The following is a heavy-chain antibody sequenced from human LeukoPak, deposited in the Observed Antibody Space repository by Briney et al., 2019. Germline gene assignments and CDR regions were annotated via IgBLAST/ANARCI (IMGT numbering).Heavy chain of an antibody. J-gene: IGHJ4*02. D-gene: IGHD6-13*01. Sequence: SETLSLTCAVYGGSFSGYDWSWIRQPPGKGLGWIGEINHSGSTNYNPSLKSRVTMSVDTSKNQFSLKLSSVTAADTAVYYCATDVPTTVDGTWYYFDYWGQGTLVTVSS. CDR1: GGSFSGYD. V-gene: IGHV4-34*01. CDR2: INHSGST. CDR3: ATDVPTTVDGTWYYFDY.